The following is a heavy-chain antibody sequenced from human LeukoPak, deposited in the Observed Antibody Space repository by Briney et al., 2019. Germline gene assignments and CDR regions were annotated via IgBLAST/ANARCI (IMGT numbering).Heavy chain of an antibody. J-gene: IGHJ4*02. D-gene: IGHD2-2*01. CDR3: AKRRGEVPTASLDY. V-gene: IGHV3-23*01. CDR1: GFIFSNYA. CDR2: ISGSGGRP. Sequence: GGSLRLSCAASGFIFSNYAMSWVRQAPGKGLEWVSGISGSGGRPSYADSVKGRFTISRDNSKNTLYLQMNSLRAEDTAMYYCAKRRGEVPTASLDYWGQGTLVTVSS.